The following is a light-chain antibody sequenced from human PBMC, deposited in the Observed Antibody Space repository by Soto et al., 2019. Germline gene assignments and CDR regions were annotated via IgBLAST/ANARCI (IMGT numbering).Light chain of an antibody. CDR3: QQFRNWPWT. Sequence: EIVLTQSPGTLPVSPGDRVTLSRRASQSISINLAWYQHRTGQPPRILIHGASTRDTGVPARISGSGSGTECTLAISSLQSEDFAVYYCQQFRNWPWTFGQGTKVDIK. V-gene: IGKV3D-15*01. CDR2: GAS. J-gene: IGKJ1*01. CDR1: QSISIN.